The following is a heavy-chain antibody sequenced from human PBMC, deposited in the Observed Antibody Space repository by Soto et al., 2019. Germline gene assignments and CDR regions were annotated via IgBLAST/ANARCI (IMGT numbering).Heavy chain of an antibody. V-gene: IGHV3-72*01. CDR2: IRKKANSYTT. CDR1: GFTFSDHY. D-gene: IGHD6-19*01. J-gene: IGHJ4*02. CDR3: ARVPAVAGSGFFDC. Sequence: GGSLRLSCAASGFTFSDHYMDWVRQAPGKGLEWVGRIRKKANSYTTEYAASVKGRFTISRDDSNNSLYLQMNSLKTEDTAVYYCARVPAVAGSGFFDCWGQGTLVTVSS.